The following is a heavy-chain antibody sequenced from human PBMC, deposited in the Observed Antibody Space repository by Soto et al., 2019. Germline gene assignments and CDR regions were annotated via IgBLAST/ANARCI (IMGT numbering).Heavy chain of an antibody. V-gene: IGHV4-59*01. CDR2: IYYSGST. J-gene: IGHJ6*02. Sequence: KASETLSLTCTVSGGSISSYYWSWIRQPPGKGLEWIGYIYYSGSTNYNPSLKSRVTISVDTSKNQFSLKLSSVTAADTAVYYCARVTSLQLWTNYYYYYGMDVWGQGTTVTVSS. CDR1: GGSISSYY. CDR3: ARVTSLQLWTNYYYYYGMDV. D-gene: IGHD5-18*01.